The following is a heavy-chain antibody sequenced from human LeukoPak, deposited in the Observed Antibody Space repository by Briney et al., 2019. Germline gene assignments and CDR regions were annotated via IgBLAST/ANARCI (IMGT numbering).Heavy chain of an antibody. CDR1: GYSISSGYC. CDR2: ICHSGST. Sequence: SETPSLTCAVSGYSISSGYCWGWIRQPPGKGLDWIGSICHSGSTYYNPSLKSRVTISVDTSKNHFSLKLSSVTAADTAVYYCARDLRVSGSSFDYWGQGTLVTVSS. D-gene: IGHD3-10*01. V-gene: IGHV4-38-2*02. J-gene: IGHJ4*02. CDR3: ARDLRVSGSSFDY.